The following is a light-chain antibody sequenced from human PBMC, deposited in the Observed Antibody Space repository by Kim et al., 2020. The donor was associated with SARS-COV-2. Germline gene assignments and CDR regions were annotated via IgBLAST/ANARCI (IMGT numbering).Light chain of an antibody. J-gene: IGLJ3*02. V-gene: IGLV1-40*01. CDR3: QSYDNSLSGWV. CDR1: SSNIGTNYD. CDR2: GNN. Sequence: QGITISCTGSSSNIGTNYDVHWYRQPPGTAPKLLIYGNNNRPSGVPDRFSGSKSGISASLAITGLQAEDEADYYCQSYDNSLSGWVFGGGTKLTVL.